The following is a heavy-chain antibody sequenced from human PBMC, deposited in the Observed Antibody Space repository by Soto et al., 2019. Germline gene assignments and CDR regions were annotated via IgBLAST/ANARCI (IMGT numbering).Heavy chain of an antibody. Sequence: SETLSPTCAVYGGSFSCYYWSWIRPPPGKGLYCIGEINHSGSTNYNPSLKSRVTISVDTSKNQFSLKLSSVTAADTAVYYCARGRLDLYDFWSGYYTDPPNDPWGQGTLVTVYS. V-gene: IGHV4-34*01. CDR2: INHSGST. D-gene: IGHD3-3*01. CDR3: ARGRLDLYDFWSGYYTDPPNDP. CDR1: GGSFSCYY. J-gene: IGHJ5*02.